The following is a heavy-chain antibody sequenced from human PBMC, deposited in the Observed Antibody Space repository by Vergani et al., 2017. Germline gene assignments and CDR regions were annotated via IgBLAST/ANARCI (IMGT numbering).Heavy chain of an antibody. CDR3: ARDGSPGYWSSTSCYLAFSPKRPGGFDI. CDR1: GFTFSSYA. J-gene: IGHJ3*02. Sequence: QVQLVESGGGVVQPGRSLRLSCAASGFTFSSYAMHWVRQAPGKGLEWVAVISYDGSNKYYADSVKGRFTISRDNSKNTLYLQMNSLRAEYTAVYYCARDGSPGYWSSTSCYLAFSPKRPGGFDIWGQGTMVTVSS. CDR2: ISYDGSNK. V-gene: IGHV3-30*04. D-gene: IGHD2-2*01.